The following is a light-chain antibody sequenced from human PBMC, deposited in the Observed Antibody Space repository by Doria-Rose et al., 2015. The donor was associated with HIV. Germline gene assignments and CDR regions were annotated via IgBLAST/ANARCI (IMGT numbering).Light chain of an antibody. Sequence: TQSPESLGMSLGERATLNCKSNQSLLYTSKNYLAWYQQKPGQPPKLLIYWPSTRQSVVPARFSGSGSGTDFTLTISSLEAEDVAVYYCQQYYDTPSFGPGTTVDIK. CDR2: WPS. CDR3: QQYYDTPS. J-gene: IGKJ3*01. V-gene: IGKV4-1*01. CDR1: QSLLYTSKNY.